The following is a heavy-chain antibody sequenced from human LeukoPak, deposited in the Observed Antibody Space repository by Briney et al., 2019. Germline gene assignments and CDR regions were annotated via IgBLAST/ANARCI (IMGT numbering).Heavy chain of an antibody. V-gene: IGHV4-34*01. CDR3: ASRAMQGYYFDY. CDR2: INHSGST. Sequence: PSETLSLTCAVYGGSFSGYYWSWIRQPPGKGLEWIGEINHSGSTNYNPSLKSRVTISVDTSKNQFSLKLSSVTAADTAVYYCASRAMQGYYFDYWGQGTLVTVSS. J-gene: IGHJ4*02. D-gene: IGHD2-2*01. CDR1: GGSFSGYY.